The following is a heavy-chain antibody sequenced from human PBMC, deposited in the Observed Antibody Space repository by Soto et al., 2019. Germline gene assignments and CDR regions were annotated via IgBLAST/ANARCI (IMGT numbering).Heavy chain of an antibody. CDR3: ATRSPAFDY. CDR2: ITTDKGKT. CDR1: GYTFTSYG. Sequence: QVPLVQSGPEVKKPGASVKVSCKTSGYTFTSYGITWVRQAPGQGLEWMGWITTDKGKTTYAQKFQGRVTMTTDISTSTAYMELRSLRSDDTAVYYCATRSPAFDYWGQGTLVTVSS. V-gene: IGHV1-18*01. J-gene: IGHJ4*02.